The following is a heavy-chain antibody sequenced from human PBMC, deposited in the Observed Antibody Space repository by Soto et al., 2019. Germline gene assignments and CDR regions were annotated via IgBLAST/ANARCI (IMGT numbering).Heavy chain of an antibody. Sequence: EASVKVSCKASGDTFSSYAISWVRQAPGHGLEWMGGIIPIYGTTNYAQKFQDRVTITADESTSTAYMELSSLRSEDTAVYYCARDLGGCSAGSCRYNWFDPWGQGTLVTVSS. CDR2: IIPIYGTT. CDR3: ARDLGGCSAGSCRYNWFDP. CDR1: GDTFSSYA. V-gene: IGHV1-69*13. D-gene: IGHD2-15*01. J-gene: IGHJ5*02.